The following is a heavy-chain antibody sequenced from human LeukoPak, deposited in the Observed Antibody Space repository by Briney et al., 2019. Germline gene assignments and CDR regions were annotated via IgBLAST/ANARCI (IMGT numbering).Heavy chain of an antibody. V-gene: IGHV3-23*01. CDR2: ISNSGGST. J-gene: IGHJ4*02. D-gene: IGHD3-10*01. CDR1: GFTFSSYA. CDR3: AKRASGSGTSLYYFDY. Sequence: GGSLRLSCAASGFTFSSYAMSWVRQAPGKGLEWVSVISNSGGSTFYADSVKGRFTISRDNSKNALYLQMNSLRAEDTAVYYCAKRASGSGTSLYYFDYWGQGTLVTVSS.